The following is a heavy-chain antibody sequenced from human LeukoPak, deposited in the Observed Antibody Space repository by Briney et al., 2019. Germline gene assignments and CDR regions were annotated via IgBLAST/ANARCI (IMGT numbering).Heavy chain of an antibody. D-gene: IGHD3-16*01. CDR3: AKGDRGGAYYFDY. J-gene: IGHJ4*02. CDR2: IWYDGSNK. CDR1: GFTFSSYG. Sequence: GRSLRLSCAASGFTFSSYGMHWVRQSPGKGLEWVAVIWYDGSNKYYADSVKGRFTISRDNSKNTLYLQMNSLRAEDTAVYYCAKGDRGGAYYFDYWGQGTLVTVSS. V-gene: IGHV3-33*06.